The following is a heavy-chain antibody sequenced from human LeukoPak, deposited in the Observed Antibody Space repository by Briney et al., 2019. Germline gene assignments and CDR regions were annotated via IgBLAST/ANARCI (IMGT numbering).Heavy chain of an antibody. J-gene: IGHJ5*02. V-gene: IGHV4-30-2*01. CDR1: GGSISSGGYS. CDR2: IYHSGST. D-gene: IGHD2-15*01. CDR3: ARAYRYCSGGSCYVNWFDP. Sequence: SLTLSLTCAVSGGSISSGGYSWSWIRQPPGKGLEWIGYIYHSGSTYYNPSIKSRVTISVDRSKNQFSLKLSSVTAADTAVYYCARAYRYCSGGSCYVNWFDPWGQGTLVTVSS.